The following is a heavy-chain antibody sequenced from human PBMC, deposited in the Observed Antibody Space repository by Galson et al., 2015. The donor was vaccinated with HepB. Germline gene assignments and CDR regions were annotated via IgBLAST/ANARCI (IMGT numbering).Heavy chain of an antibody. CDR2: IRYDGTDE. CDR1: GFSFSSYG. CDR3: EKESKVTTKNWFDP. V-gene: IGHV3-30*02. Sequence: SLRLSCAASGFSFSSYGMHWVRQAPGKGLEWVSFIRYDGTDEYYADSVKGRFTISRDNSKNTLYLQMNSLRAEDTAVYYCEKESKVTTKNWFDPWGLGSPGTGTS. D-gene: IGHD4-17*01. J-gene: IGHJ5*02.